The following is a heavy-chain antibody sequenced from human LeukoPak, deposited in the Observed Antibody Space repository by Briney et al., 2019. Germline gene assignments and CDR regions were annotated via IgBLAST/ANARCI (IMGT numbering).Heavy chain of an antibody. Sequence: PSETLSLTCTVSGGSISSGDYYWSWIRQPPGRGLEWIGYIYHSGSTYYNPSLKSRLTISVDTSKNQFSLKLSSVTAADTAVYYCARGLPGIAAAGRRRRGGYFDYWGQGTLVTVSS. D-gene: IGHD6-13*01. CDR1: GGSISSGDYY. V-gene: IGHV4-30-4*01. J-gene: IGHJ4*01. CDR3: ARGLPGIAAAGRRRRGGYFDY. CDR2: IYHSGST.